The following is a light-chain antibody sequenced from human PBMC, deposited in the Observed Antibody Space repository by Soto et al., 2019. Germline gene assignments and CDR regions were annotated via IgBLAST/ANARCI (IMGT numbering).Light chain of an antibody. CDR1: QSLLHSNGYNY. J-gene: IGKJ4*02. CDR3: MQALQTRLT. Sequence: DKVMTHSPLSLPVTPGEPASISCRSSQSLLHSNGYNYLDWYLQKPGQSPQLLIYLGSNRASGGPDRFSGSGSGTDFTLKISRVEAEDVGLNYCMQALQTRLTFGGGTKVEIK. CDR2: LGS. V-gene: IGKV2-28*01.